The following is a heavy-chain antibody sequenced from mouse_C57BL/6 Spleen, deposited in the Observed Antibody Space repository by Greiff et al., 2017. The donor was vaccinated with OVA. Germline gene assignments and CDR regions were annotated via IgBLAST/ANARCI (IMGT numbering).Heavy chain of an antibody. CDR2: ISGGGGNT. Sequence: EVKLMESGGGLVKPGGSLKLSCAASGFTFSSYTMSWVRQTPEKRLEWVATISGGGGNTYYPDSVKGRFTISRDNAKNTLYLQMSSLRSEDTALYYCARSYYGNYFDYWGQGTTLTVSS. CDR3: ARSYYGNYFDY. CDR1: GFTFSSYT. D-gene: IGHD2-10*01. J-gene: IGHJ2*01. V-gene: IGHV5-9*01.